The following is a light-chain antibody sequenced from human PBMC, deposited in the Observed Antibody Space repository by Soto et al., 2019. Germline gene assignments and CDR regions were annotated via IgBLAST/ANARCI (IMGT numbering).Light chain of an antibody. CDR1: SSDVGGYNY. Sequence: QSALTQPPSASGSPGQSVTFSCTGTSSDVGGYNYVSWYQQHPGKAPKLMIYEVSKRPSGVPDRFSGSTSGNTASLTVSGLQAEYEAEYYCSPYAGSNTAYVFGTGTKGTVL. J-gene: IGLJ1*01. CDR2: EVS. CDR3: SPYAGSNTAYV. V-gene: IGLV2-8*01.